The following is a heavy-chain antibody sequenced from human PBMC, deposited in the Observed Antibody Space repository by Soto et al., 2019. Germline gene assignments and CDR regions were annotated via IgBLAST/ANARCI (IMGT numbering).Heavy chain of an antibody. Sequence: QVQLVESGGGVVQPGRSPRLSCGASGIIFSNYAMYWVRQAPGKGLEWVAVISSDESNKYYADSVKGRFTISRDNSKNTLYLQMNSLRAEDTAMYYCARVPGYCGGSSCYGDYYYGMDVWGQGTTVTVSS. CDR2: ISSDESNK. CDR3: ARVPGYCGGSSCYGDYYYGMDV. V-gene: IGHV3-30-3*01. D-gene: IGHD2-15*01. CDR1: GIIFSNYA. J-gene: IGHJ6*02.